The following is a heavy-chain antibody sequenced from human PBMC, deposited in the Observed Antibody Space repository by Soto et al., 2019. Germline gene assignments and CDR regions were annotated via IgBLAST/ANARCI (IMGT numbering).Heavy chain of an antibody. CDR2: INHSGST. CDR1: GGSFSGYY. CDR3: ARGKGVPAAIAWFDP. V-gene: IGHV4-34*01. D-gene: IGHD2-2*01. Sequence: QVQLQQWGAGLLKPSETLSLTCAVYGGSFSGYYWSWIRQPPGKGLEWIGEINHSGSTNYNPSLKSRVTISVDTSKNQFSLKLSSVTAADTAVYYCARGKGVPAAIAWFDPWGQGTLVTVSS. J-gene: IGHJ5*02.